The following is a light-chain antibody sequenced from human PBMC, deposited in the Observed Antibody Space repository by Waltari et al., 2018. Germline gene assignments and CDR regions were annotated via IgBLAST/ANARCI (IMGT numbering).Light chain of an antibody. CDR2: EDS. V-gene: IGLV1-51*02. J-gene: IGLJ7*01. CDR1: RSNIGNNY. CDR3: GTWDSSLSGAV. Sequence: QSVLTQPPSVSAAPGQGGTLSCPGGRSNIGNNYGSVYRQFPGTAPKLLIYEDSERPSGIPGRFSGSKSGTSATLDITGLQAGDEADYYCGTWDSSLSGAVFGGGTHLTVL.